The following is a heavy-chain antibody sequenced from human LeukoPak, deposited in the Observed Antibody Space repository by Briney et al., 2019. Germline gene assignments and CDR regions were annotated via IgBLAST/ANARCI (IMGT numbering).Heavy chain of an antibody. V-gene: IGHV1-18*01. CDR2: INTYNGNT. J-gene: IGHJ4*02. CDR3: ARDPHEFSSGWSHFEY. D-gene: IGHD6-19*01. CDR1: GYTFTSYG. Sequence: ASVKVSCKASGYTFTSYGISWVRQAPGQGLEWMGWINTYNGNTNYAQKLQGRVTMTTDTSTSTADMELRSLRSDDTAVYYCARDPHEFSSGWSHFEYWGQGTLVTVSS.